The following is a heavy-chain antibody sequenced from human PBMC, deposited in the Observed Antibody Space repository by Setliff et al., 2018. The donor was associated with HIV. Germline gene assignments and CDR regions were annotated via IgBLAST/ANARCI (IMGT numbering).Heavy chain of an antibody. V-gene: IGHV1-18*01. D-gene: IGHD3-3*01. Sequence: GASVKVSCKASGYTFSTYGISWVRQAPGQGLEWMGWITPYNNNTQYTQHLQGRVTMTTDTYTSTAYMDLRSLRSDDTAVYYCARLIKHYDCWSGYYGAYYYYMDVWGTGTTVTVSS. CDR3: ARLIKHYDCWSGYYGAYYYYMDV. CDR2: ITPYNNNT. J-gene: IGHJ6*03. CDR1: GYTFSTYG.